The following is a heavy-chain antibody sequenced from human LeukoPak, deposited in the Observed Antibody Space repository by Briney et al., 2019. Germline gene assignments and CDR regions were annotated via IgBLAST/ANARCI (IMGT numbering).Heavy chain of an antibody. V-gene: IGHV5-51*01. Sequence: GESLKISCKGSGYSYTSYWIGWVRQMPGKGLEWMGIIYPGDSDTRYSPSFQGQVTLSADKSSSTAYLQWSSLKASDSATYYCARLLRNIAAGVYYFDYWGQGTLVTVFS. J-gene: IGHJ4*02. D-gene: IGHD6-13*01. CDR2: IYPGDSDT. CDR1: GYSYTSYW. CDR3: ARLLRNIAAGVYYFDY.